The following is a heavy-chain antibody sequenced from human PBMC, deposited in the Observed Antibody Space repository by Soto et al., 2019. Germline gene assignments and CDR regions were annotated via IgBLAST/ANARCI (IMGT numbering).Heavy chain of an antibody. CDR2: IKGDESAT. Sequence: EVQLVESGGGLVQAGASLRLSCAASGFTFSTYWMHWVRQAPGKGLMWLSRIKGDESATNYADSVEGRFTISRDNAKNTVYLQVNSLRVEDTAIYYCARGGIGAYWFDPWGQGTLVTVSS. D-gene: IGHD3-16*01. CDR3: ARGGIGAYWFDP. V-gene: IGHV3-74*01. CDR1: GFTFSTYW. J-gene: IGHJ5*02.